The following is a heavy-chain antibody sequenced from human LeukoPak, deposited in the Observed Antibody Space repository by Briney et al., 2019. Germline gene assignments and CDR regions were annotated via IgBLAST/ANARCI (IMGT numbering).Heavy chain of an antibody. CDR2: ISTSKGDT. D-gene: IGHD4-11*01. CDR1: GYTFTTHG. CDR3: ARDWPTVSTDY. V-gene: IGHV1-18*01. J-gene: IGHJ4*02. Sequence: ASVKVSCKTSGYTFTTHGISWVRQASGQGLEWMGWISTSKGDTKYAQKFKGRVTMTTDRSTSTAYMELRSLSSDDTAVYYCARDWPTVSTDYWGQGTLATVSS.